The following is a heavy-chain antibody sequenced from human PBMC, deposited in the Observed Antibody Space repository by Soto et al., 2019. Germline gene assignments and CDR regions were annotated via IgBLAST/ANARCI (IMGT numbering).Heavy chain of an antibody. Sequence: EVQLVESGGGLVQPGGSLRLSCAASGFTFSLYSMSWVRQAPGKGLDGVSYISRSSTGIHYADSVKGRFTISRDDATNAMHLQINSLRDGDPAVYYCARAVTWGLDVWGQGTTVSISS. D-gene: IGHD3-10*01. V-gene: IGHV3-48*02. CDR1: GFTFSLYS. J-gene: IGHJ6*02. CDR3: ARAVTWGLDV. CDR2: ISRSSTGI.